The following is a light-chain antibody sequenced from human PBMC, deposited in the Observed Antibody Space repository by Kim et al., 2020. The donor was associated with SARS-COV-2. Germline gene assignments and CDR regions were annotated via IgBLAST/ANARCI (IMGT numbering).Light chain of an antibody. V-gene: IGLV3-21*04. Sequence: SYELTQPPSVSVDPGKTASITCGGANIGSKNVHWYQQKPGQAPVLVIFYDTDRPSGIPERFSGSNSGNTATLTISRVEAGDEAYYYCQLWDGSSDHPWVFGGGTQLTVL. CDR1: NIGSKN. CDR3: QLWDGSSDHPWV. J-gene: IGLJ3*02. CDR2: YDT.